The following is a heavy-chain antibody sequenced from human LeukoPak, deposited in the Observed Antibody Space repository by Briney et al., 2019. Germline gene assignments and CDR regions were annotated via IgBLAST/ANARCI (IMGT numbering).Heavy chain of an antibody. J-gene: IGHJ5*02. CDR2: ITSDSTTM. CDR1: GFTFSSYS. D-gene: IGHD4-11*01. Sequence: GGSLRLSCAASGFTFSSYSMNWVRQAPGQGLEWASYITSDSTTMFYADSVKGRFTASRDNAENSMYLQMNSLRAEDTAVYYCARVALRPIDYSNPEFDPWGQGTLVTVSS. CDR3: ARVALRPIDYSNPEFDP. V-gene: IGHV3-48*01.